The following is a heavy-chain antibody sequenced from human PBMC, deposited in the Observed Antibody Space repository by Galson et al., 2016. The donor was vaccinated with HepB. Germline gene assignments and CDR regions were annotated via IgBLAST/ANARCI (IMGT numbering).Heavy chain of an antibody. V-gene: IGHV3-23*01. CDR1: GFTFSSFA. Sequence: SLRLSCAASGFTFSSFAMSWVRQAPGKGLQWVSGITDSGDNTYYADSVGGRFTISRDNSKNTLYLEMNSLRAEDTALYYCAKSATVADGIDDWGQGTLVTVSS. D-gene: IGHD4-23*01. J-gene: IGHJ4*02. CDR2: ITDSGDNT. CDR3: AKSATVADGIDD.